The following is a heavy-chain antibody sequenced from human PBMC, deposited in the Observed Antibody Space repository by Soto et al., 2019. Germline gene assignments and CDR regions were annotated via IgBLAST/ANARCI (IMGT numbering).Heavy chain of an antibody. Sequence: ASVKVSCKASGYTFTSYAMHWVRQAPGQRLEWMGWINVDNGNTKYAQKLQGRVTMTTDTSTSTAYMELRSLRSDDTAVYYCASGWFGEFVYYFDYWGQGTLVTVSS. D-gene: IGHD3-10*01. J-gene: IGHJ4*02. V-gene: IGHV1-3*01. CDR1: GYTFTSYA. CDR3: ASGWFGEFVYYFDY. CDR2: INVDNGNT.